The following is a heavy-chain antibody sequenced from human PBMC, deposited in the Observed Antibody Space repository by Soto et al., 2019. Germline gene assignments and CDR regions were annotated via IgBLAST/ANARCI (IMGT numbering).Heavy chain of an antibody. CDR1: GYTFTSYG. CDR3: ARDEGETVGATDF. J-gene: IGHJ4*02. Sequence: QVQLEQSGAEVKKPGASVKVSCKASGYTFTSYGLSWVRQAPGQGLEWMGWISAYNGKTNYAQKFQGRVTMTTDTSTSTAHMGLRSLRPDDTAGYYCARDEGETVGATDFWGQGTLVTVSS. CDR2: ISAYNGKT. V-gene: IGHV1-18*04. D-gene: IGHD1-26*01.